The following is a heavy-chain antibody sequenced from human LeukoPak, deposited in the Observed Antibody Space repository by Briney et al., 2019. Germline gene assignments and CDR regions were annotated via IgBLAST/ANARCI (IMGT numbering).Heavy chain of an antibody. J-gene: IGHJ4*02. CDR2: IHYSGNT. CDR3: ARGYPPGYGDYPIDY. V-gene: IGHV4-39*07. Sequence: SETLSLTCTVSGGSTSSSNYYWGWIRQPPGKGLEWIGGIHYSGNTYYNPSLKSRVTISVDTSKNQFSLKLSSVTAADTAVYYCARGYPPGYGDYPIDYWGQGTLVTVSS. D-gene: IGHD4-17*01. CDR1: GGSTSSSNYY.